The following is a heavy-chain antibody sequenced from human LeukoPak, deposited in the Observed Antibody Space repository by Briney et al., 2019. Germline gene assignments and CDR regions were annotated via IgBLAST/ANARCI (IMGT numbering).Heavy chain of an antibody. CDR3: AKLGWGPWH. D-gene: IGHD2-21*01. CDR2: IKPDGSVI. CDR1: GFTFSNYW. J-gene: IGHJ4*02. V-gene: IGHV3-7*02. Sequence: GGSHSLSCAASGFTFSNYWMAWARQAPGRGLEWVASIKPDGSVIYYGDSVKGRFTLSRDNTKNALHLQMNSLRAEDTAMYYCAKLGWGPWHWCEASLVTASS.